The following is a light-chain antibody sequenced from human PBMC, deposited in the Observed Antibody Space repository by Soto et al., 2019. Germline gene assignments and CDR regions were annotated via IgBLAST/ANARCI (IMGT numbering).Light chain of an antibody. Sequence: DIQLTQSPSFLSASVGDRVTITCRASQDVSRYLAWYQQKPGKAPNLLIYAASTLRSGVPSRFSGSGSETEFTLTMSRLQPEDFATYYCQQLNSYVFAFGPGTKVDIK. V-gene: IGKV1-9*01. CDR3: QQLNSYVFA. CDR2: AAS. CDR1: QDVSRY. J-gene: IGKJ3*01.